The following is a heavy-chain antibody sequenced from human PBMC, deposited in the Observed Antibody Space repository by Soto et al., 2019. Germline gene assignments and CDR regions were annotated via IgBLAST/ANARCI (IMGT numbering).Heavy chain of an antibody. D-gene: IGHD2-2*02. J-gene: IGHJ4*02. CDR3: ASSFPVPAAIGY. CDR2: INAGNGNT. CDR1: GYTFTSYA. V-gene: IGHV1-3*01. Sequence: QVQLVQSGAEVKKPGASVKVSCKASGYTFTSYAMHWVRQAPGQRLEWMGWINAGNGNTKYSQKFQGRVTITRDTSASTAHMERISLRSDDTAVYYCASSFPVPAAIGYWGQGTLVTVSS.